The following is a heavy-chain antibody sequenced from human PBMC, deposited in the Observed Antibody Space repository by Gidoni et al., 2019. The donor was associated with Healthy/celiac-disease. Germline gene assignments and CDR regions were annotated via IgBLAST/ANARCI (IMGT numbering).Heavy chain of an antibody. V-gene: IGHV3-73*01. CDR1: GFTFSGSA. Sequence: EVQLVESGGGLVQPGGSLKLSCAASGFTFSGSAMHWVRQASGKGLEWVGRIRSKANSYATAFASSVKGRFTISRDYSKNPAVLQMNSPKTEEPAVYYWTTPETTGTSLGGGHQNYWGQGTLVTVSS. D-gene: IGHD3-16*01. CDR2: IRSKANSYAT. CDR3: TTPETTGTSLGGGHQNY. J-gene: IGHJ4*02.